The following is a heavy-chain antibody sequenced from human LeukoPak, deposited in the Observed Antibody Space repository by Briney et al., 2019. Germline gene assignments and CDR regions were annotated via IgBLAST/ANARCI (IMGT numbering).Heavy chain of an antibody. J-gene: IGHJ4*02. V-gene: IGHV4-4*02. CDR1: GGSISSSNW. CDR3: ARDSGSYRFAY. Sequence: SETLSLTCAVSGGSISSSNWWSWVRQPPGKGLEWIGEIYHSGNTFYNPSLKSRVTISVDTSKNQFSLKLSSVTAADTAVYYCARDSGSYRFAYWGQGTLVTVSS. CDR2: IYHSGNT. D-gene: IGHD1-26*01.